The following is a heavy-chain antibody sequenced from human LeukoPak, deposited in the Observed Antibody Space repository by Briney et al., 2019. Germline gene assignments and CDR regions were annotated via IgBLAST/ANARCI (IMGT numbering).Heavy chain of an antibody. CDR1: GGTFSSYA. CDR2: IIPIFGTA. J-gene: IGHJ4*02. D-gene: IGHD6-13*01. CDR3: ARDRAWQQPPGY. V-gene: IGHV1-69*01. Sequence: ASVKVSCKASGGTFSSYAISWVRQAPGQGLEWMGGIIPIFGTANYAQKFRGRVTITADESTSTAYMELSSLRSEDTAVYYCARDRAWQQPPGYWGQGTLVTVSS.